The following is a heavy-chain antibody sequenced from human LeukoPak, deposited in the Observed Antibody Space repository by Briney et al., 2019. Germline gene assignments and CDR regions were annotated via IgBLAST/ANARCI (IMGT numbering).Heavy chain of an antibody. CDR2: IYHSGST. V-gene: IGHV4-4*02. J-gene: IGHJ3*02. Sequence: SETLSLTCAVSGASISTTKWWSWVRQPPGKGLEWIGEIYHSGSTNYNPSLKSRVTISVDKSTNQFSLKLSSVTAADTAVYYCAIKQWDPRAFDIWGQGTMVTVSS. CDR1: GASISTTKW. CDR3: AIKQWDPRAFDI. D-gene: IGHD1-26*01.